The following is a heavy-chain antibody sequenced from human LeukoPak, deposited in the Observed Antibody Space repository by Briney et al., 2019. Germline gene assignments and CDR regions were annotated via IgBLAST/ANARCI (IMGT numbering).Heavy chain of an antibody. Sequence: GGSLRLSCAASGFTFSTYAMSRVRQAPGKGLEWVSVIYSGGSTYYADSVKGRFTISRDNSKNTLYLQMNSLRAEDTAVYYCARVDGYNSYFDYWGQGTLVTVSS. V-gene: IGHV3-53*01. CDR1: GFTFSTYA. D-gene: IGHD5-24*01. CDR2: IYSGGST. J-gene: IGHJ4*02. CDR3: ARVDGYNSYFDY.